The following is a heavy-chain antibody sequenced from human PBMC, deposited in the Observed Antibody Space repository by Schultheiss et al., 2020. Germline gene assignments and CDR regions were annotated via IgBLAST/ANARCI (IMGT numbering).Heavy chain of an antibody. D-gene: IGHD3-3*01. CDR3: ARDINRTFWRSNWFDP. Sequence: GGSLRLSCAASGFTFSSYWMSWVRQAPGKGLEWVANIKQDGSEKYYVDSVKGRFTISRDNAKNSLYLQMNSLRAEDTAVYYCARDINRTFWRSNWFDPWGQGTLVTVSS. V-gene: IGHV3-7*01. J-gene: IGHJ5*02. CDR1: GFTFSSYW. CDR2: IKQDGSEK.